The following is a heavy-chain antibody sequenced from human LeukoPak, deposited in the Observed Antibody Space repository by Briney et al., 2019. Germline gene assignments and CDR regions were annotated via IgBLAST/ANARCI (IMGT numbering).Heavy chain of an antibody. Sequence: PSETLSLTCAVYGGSFSGYYWSWIRQPPGKGLEWIGEINHSGSTNYNPSLKSRVTISVDTSKNQFSLKLRSVTAADTAVYYCARDRFYYDFWSGYYPRDYYMDVWGKGTTVTVSS. CDR3: ARDRFYYDFWSGYYPRDYYMDV. CDR2: INHSGST. V-gene: IGHV4-34*01. J-gene: IGHJ6*03. D-gene: IGHD3-3*01. CDR1: GGSFSGYY.